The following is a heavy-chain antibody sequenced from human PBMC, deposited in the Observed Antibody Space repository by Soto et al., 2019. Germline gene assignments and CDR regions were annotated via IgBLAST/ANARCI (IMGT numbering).Heavy chain of an antibody. CDR1: GGSISSYY. CDR3: ARHGIQLWSRGGVDY. Sequence: SETLSLTCTVSGGSISSYYWSWIRQPPGKGLEWIGYIYYSGSTNYNPSLKSRVTISVDTSKNQFSLKLSSVTAADTAVYYCARHGIQLWSRGGVDYWGQGTLVTVSS. J-gene: IGHJ4*02. CDR2: IYYSGST. D-gene: IGHD5-18*01. V-gene: IGHV4-59*08.